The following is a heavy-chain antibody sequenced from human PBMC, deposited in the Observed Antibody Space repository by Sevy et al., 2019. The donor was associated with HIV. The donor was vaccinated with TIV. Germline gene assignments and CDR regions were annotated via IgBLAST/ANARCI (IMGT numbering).Heavy chain of an antibody. D-gene: IGHD6-13*01. CDR1: GYSFTSYW. J-gene: IGHJ4*02. Sequence: GESLKISCKGSGYSFTSYWIGWVRQMPGKGLEWMGIIYPGDSDTRYSRSFQGQVTISADKSISTAYLQWSSLKASDTAMYYCAIKGYSSSWGVDYWGQGTLVTVSS. CDR2: IYPGDSDT. V-gene: IGHV5-51*01. CDR3: AIKGYSSSWGVDY.